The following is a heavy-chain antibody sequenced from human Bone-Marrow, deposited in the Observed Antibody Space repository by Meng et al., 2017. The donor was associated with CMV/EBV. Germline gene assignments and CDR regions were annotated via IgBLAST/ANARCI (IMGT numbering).Heavy chain of an antibody. CDR3: VRGLRSYDFWSGYYYYYGMDV. J-gene: IGHJ6*02. CDR1: AFTFSSYE. CDR2: ISSSSSVI. D-gene: IGHD3-3*01. V-gene: IGHV3-48*03. Sequence: GESLKISCAASAFTFSSYEMNWVRQAPGKGLEWVAYISSSSSVIWYADSVKGRFTISRDNAQNSLFLEMSSLRDADTAVYYCVRGLRSYDFWSGYYYYYGMDVWGLGTTVTVSS.